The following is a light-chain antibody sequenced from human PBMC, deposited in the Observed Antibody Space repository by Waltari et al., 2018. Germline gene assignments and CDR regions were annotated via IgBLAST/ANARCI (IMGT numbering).Light chain of an antibody. CDR2: NVI. CDR1: HSDVGAYNF. CDR3: CSYGGSYNWV. Sequence: QSALTQPRSVSGTPGQSVTISCTGTHSDVGAYNFVSWYQQHPGKAPKLIIYNVIERPSGVPDRFSGSKSGTTGSLTISGLQPEDEADYYCCSYGGSYNWVFGGGTKVTVL. V-gene: IGLV2-11*01. J-gene: IGLJ3*02.